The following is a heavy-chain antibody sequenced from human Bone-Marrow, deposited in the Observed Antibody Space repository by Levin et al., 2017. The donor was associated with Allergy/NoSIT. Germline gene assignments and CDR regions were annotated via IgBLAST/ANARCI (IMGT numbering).Heavy chain of an antibody. CDR1: GFTFSSYA. CDR2: ISGSGGST. Sequence: GGSLRLSCAASGFTFSSYAMSWVRQAPGKGLEWVSAISGSGGSTYYADSVKGRFTISRDNSTHTLYLQMNSLRAEDTAVYYCAKDPPQDPNYYDYGMDGWGQGTTVTVSS. V-gene: IGHV3-23*01. J-gene: IGHJ6*02. CDR3: AKDPPQDPNYYDYGMDG.